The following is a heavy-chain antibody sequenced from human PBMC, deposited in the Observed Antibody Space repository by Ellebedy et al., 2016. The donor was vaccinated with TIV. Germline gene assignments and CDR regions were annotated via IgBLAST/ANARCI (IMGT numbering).Heavy chain of an antibody. D-gene: IGHD2-2*01. V-gene: IGHV4-4*07. CDR2: IYTSGST. CDR1: GGSIRNYY. Sequence: SETLSLTXTVSGGSIRNYYWSWIRQSAGKGLEWIGRIYTSGSTDYNPSLKSRVTMSIDTSKNQFSLNLTSATAADTAVYYCARDYCSTTSCYLYWGQGTLVTVSS. J-gene: IGHJ4*02. CDR3: ARDYCSTTSCYLY.